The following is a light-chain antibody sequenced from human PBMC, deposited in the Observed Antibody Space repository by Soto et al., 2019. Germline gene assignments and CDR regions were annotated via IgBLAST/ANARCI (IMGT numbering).Light chain of an antibody. Sequence: QAVVTQEPSLTVSPGGTVTLTCGSSTGAVTNGHYPYWFQQKPGQAPRTLIYDTTNRHSWTPARFSGSLLGGKAALTLSGAQPEDEAEYYCSSYTSSSTRVFGTGTKLTVL. CDR1: TGAVTNGHY. CDR3: SSYTSSSTRV. V-gene: IGLV7-46*01. J-gene: IGLJ1*01. CDR2: DTT.